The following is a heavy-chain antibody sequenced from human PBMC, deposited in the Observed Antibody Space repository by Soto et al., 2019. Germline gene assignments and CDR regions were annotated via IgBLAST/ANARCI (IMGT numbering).Heavy chain of an antibody. J-gene: IGHJ6*02. CDR3: ARFVQWELLRRKNYYGMDV. CDR1: GGSFSGYY. V-gene: IGHV4-34*01. Sequence: PSETLSLTCAVYGGSFSGYYWSWIRQPPGKGLEWIGEINHSGSTNYNPSLKSRVTISVDTSKNQFSPKLSSVTAADTAVYYCARFVQWELLRRKNYYGMDVWGQGTTVTVSS. D-gene: IGHD1-26*01. CDR2: INHSGST.